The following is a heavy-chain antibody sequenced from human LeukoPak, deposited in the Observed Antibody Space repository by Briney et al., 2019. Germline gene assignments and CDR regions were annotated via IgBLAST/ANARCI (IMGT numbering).Heavy chain of an antibody. D-gene: IGHD1-26*01. CDR2: ISNSGSTI. Sequence: GGSLRLSCAASGFTFSSYEMNWVRQAPGKGLEWVSYISNSGSTIYYADSVKGRFTISRDIAKSSLYLQMNSLRAEDTAVYYCARKTSGSYGYFDYWGQGTLVTVSS. V-gene: IGHV3-48*03. J-gene: IGHJ4*02. CDR1: GFTFSSYE. CDR3: ARKTSGSYGYFDY.